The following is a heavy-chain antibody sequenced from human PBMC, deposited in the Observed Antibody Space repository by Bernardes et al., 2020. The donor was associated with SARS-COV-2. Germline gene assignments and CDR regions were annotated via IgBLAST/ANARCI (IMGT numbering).Heavy chain of an antibody. CDR2: RYSSGNT. CDR1: GDSISSDDYY. J-gene: IGHJ4*02. V-gene: IGHV4-31*03. Sequence: TLSLTCTVSGDSISSDDYYWNWIRQLPGKGLEWIGYRYSSGNTYYNPSLKSRLTMVIDTSKNQFSLTVTSMTVADTAVYFCARTSGGISGFDQWGQGTLVAVSS. CDR3: ARTSGGISGFDQ. D-gene: IGHD3-10*01.